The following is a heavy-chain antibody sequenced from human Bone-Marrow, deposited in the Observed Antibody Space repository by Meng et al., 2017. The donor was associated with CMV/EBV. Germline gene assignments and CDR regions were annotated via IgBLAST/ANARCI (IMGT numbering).Heavy chain of an antibody. V-gene: IGHV3-48*04. CDR3: ARDELRYYYYGMDV. CDR1: GFTFSSYS. Sequence: GGSLRLSCAASGFTFSSYSMNWVRQAPGKGLEWVSYISSSGSTIYYADSVKGRFTISRDNAKNSLYLQMNSLRAEDTAVYYCARDELRYYYYGMDVWGQGTTVTVSS. CDR2: ISSSGSTI. J-gene: IGHJ6*02. D-gene: IGHD1-7*01.